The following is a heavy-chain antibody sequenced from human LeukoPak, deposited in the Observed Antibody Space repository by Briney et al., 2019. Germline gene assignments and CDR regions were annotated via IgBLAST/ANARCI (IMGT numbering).Heavy chain of an antibody. D-gene: IGHD6-13*01. V-gene: IGHV3-15*01. CDR3: AGFSSSWSDY. Sequence: PGGSLRLSCAASGFTFRNAWMNWVRQAPGEGLEWVGRIKSKTDGGTTDYAAPVKGRFTISRDDSKTTLYLEMNSLKTDDTAVYYCAGFSSSWSDYWGQGTLVTVSS. J-gene: IGHJ4*02. CDR2: IKSKTDGGTT. CDR1: GFTFRNAW.